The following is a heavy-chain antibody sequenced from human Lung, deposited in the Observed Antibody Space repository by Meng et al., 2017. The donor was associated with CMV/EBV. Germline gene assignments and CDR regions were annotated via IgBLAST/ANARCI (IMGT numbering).Heavy chain of an antibody. D-gene: IGHD1-26*01. CDR3: AKIGSFTYYYYGMDV. CDR1: GFAFSTYA. V-gene: IGHV3-23*03. CDR2: IYSGGVAT. Sequence: XLSXAASGFAFSTYAMSWVRQAPGKGLEWVSVIYSGGVATYYADSVKGRFTISRDNSNNTLFLQMDSLGAEDTAVYYCAKIGSFTYYYYGMDVWGQGTXVTVSS. J-gene: IGHJ6*02.